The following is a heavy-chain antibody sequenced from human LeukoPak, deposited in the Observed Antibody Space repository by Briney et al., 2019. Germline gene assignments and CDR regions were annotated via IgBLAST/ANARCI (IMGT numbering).Heavy chain of an antibody. Sequence: ASVKVSCKASGYTFTSYAMHWVRQPPGQRLEWMGWINAGNGNTKYSQKFQGRVTITRDTSASTAYMELSSLRSEDTAVYYCARDLYGDDAFDIWGQGTMVTVSS. CDR1: GYTFTSYA. CDR3: ARDLYGDDAFDI. V-gene: IGHV1-3*01. J-gene: IGHJ3*02. D-gene: IGHD2/OR15-2a*01. CDR2: INAGNGNT.